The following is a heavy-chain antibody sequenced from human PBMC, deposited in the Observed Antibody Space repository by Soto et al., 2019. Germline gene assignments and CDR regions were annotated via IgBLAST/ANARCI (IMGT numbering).Heavy chain of an antibody. D-gene: IGHD3-16*01. J-gene: IGHJ4*01. CDR2: INHSGST. V-gene: IGHV4-34*01. Sequence: SETLSLTCAVYGGSFSGYYWSWIRQPPGKGLEWIGEINHSGSTNYNPSLKSRVTISVDTSKNQFSLKLSSVTAADTAVYYCARGRYYDFWSGYYYDYVWGSYNFDYWGHGTLVTVSS. CDR3: ARGRYYDFWSGYYYDYVWGSYNFDY. CDR1: GGSFSGYY.